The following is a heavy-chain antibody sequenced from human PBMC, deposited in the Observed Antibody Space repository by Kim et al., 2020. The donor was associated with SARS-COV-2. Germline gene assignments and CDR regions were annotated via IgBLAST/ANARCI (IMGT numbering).Heavy chain of an antibody. Sequence: GGSLRLSCAASGFTVSSNYMSWVRQAPGKGLEWVSVIYSGGSTYYADSVKGRFTISRDNSKNTLYLQMNSLRAEDTAVYYCARDTPHYYYDSSGYYYPPLRYFDLWGRGTLVTVSS. CDR1: GFTVSSNY. D-gene: IGHD3-22*01. CDR3: ARDTPHYYYDSSGYYYPPLRYFDL. V-gene: IGHV3-53*01. CDR2: IYSGGST. J-gene: IGHJ2*01.